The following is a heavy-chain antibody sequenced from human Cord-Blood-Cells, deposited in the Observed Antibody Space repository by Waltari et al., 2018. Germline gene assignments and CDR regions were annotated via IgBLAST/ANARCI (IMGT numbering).Heavy chain of an antibody. Sequence: QVQLVQSGAEVKKPGASVKVSCKVSGYTLTELSIPWVRQAPGKGLEWMGGFDPEDGETIYAQKFQGRVTMTEDTSTDTAYMELSSLRSEDTAVYYCATNTPPYDSSGYYFDYWGQGTLVTVSS. CDR1: GYTLTELS. D-gene: IGHD3-22*01. V-gene: IGHV1-24*01. CDR2: FDPEDGET. J-gene: IGHJ4*02. CDR3: ATNTPPYDSSGYYFDY.